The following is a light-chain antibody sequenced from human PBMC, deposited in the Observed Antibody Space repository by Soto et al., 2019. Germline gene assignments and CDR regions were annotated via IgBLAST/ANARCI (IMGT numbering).Light chain of an antibody. V-gene: IGKV1-5*03. CDR1: QSISTW. Sequence: DIQMTQSPSTLSASVGERVTITCRASQSISTWLAWYQQKPGKAPKLLIYKASSFESGVPSRFSGSGSGTEFTFTISSLQPDDFATYYCQQYNSYGTFGQGTRVEIK. CDR2: KAS. J-gene: IGKJ1*01. CDR3: QQYNSYGT.